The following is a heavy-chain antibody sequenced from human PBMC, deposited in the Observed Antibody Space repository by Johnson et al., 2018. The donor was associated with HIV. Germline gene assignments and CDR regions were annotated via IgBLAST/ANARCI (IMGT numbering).Heavy chain of an antibody. Sequence: VQLVESGGDLVQPGGSLRLSCAASGFTFSNYDIHWVRQAPGKGLQYVSGISPNGISTYYANSVIGRFTISRDNAKNTVFLQMRRLRADDMAVYYCTREGPSERAGFDIWGQGTVVTVSS. CDR2: ISPNGIST. CDR3: TREGPSERAGFDI. CDR1: GFTFSNYD. J-gene: IGHJ3*02. V-gene: IGHV3-64*01.